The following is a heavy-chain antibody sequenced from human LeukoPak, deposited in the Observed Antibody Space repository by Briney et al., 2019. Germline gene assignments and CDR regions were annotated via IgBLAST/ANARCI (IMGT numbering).Heavy chain of an antibody. CDR2: IYYSGST. CDR1: GGSISSSTYY. J-gene: IGHJ4*02. CDR3: AKDRGDGYNSGYFVY. V-gene: IGHV4-39*02. Sequence: PSETLSLTCTVSGGSISSSTYYWGWIRQPPGKGLEWIGSIYYSGSTYYNPSLKSRVTISVDTSKNQFSLKMSSVTAADTAVYYCAKDRGDGYNSGYFVYWGQGTLVTVSS. D-gene: IGHD5-24*01.